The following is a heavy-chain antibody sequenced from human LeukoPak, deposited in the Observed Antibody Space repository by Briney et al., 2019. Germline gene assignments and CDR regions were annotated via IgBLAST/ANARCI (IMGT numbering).Heavy chain of an antibody. D-gene: IGHD2-15*01. CDR2: IYYSGSTNGST. V-gene: IGHV4-61*01. CDR1: GGSVSSGSYY. J-gene: IGHJ4*02. CDR3: ARERTPGSGLDY. Sequence: SETLSLTCTVSGGSVSSGSYYWSWIRQPPGKGLEWIGYIYYSGSTNGSTNYNPSLKSRVTISIDTSKNQFSLKLSSVTAPDTAVYYCARERTPGSGLDYWGQGTLVTVSS.